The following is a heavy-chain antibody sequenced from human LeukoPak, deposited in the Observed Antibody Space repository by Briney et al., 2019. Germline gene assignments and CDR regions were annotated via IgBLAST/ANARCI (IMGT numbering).Heavy chain of an antibody. V-gene: IGHV1-2*02. D-gene: IGHD2-21*02. CDR1: GYTFTGYY. CDR3: ARRSPAYCGGYCYLGC. CDR2: INPNSGGT. J-gene: IGHJ4*02. Sequence: GASVKVSCKASGYTFTGYYMHWVRQAPGQGLEWMGWINPNSGGTNYAQKFQGRVTMTRDTSTSTVYMELSSLRSEDTAVYYCARRSPAYCGGYCYLGCWGQGTLVTVSS.